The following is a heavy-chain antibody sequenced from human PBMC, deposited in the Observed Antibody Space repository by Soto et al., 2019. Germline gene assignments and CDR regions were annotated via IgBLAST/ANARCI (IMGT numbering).Heavy chain of an antibody. Sequence: PGGPLRLSCAASGFTFSSYAMHRVRQAPGKGLEWVAVISYDGSNKYYADSVKGRFTISRDDSKNTLYLQMNSLKTEDTAVYYCTTDGAPLRQRVAFDIWGQGTMVTVSS. CDR3: TTDGAPLRQRVAFDI. D-gene: IGHD4-17*01. CDR1: GFTFSSYA. CDR2: ISYDGSNK. J-gene: IGHJ3*02. V-gene: IGHV3-30-3*01.